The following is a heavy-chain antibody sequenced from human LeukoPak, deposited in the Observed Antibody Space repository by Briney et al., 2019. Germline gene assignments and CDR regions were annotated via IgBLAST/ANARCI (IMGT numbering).Heavy chain of an antibody. V-gene: IGHV3-7*01. CDR3: ARDRTYYYGSGSYYIGGAFDY. Sequence: PGGSLRLSCAASGFTFSSYWMSWVRQAPGKGLEWVANIKQDGSEKYYVDSVKGRFTISRDNAKNSLYLQMNSLRAEDTAVYYCARDRTYYYGSGSYYIGGAFDYWGQGTLVTVSS. J-gene: IGHJ4*02. CDR2: IKQDGSEK. D-gene: IGHD3-10*01. CDR1: GFTFSSYW.